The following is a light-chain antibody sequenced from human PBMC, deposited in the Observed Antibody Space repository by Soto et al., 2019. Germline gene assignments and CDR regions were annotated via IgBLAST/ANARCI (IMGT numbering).Light chain of an antibody. CDR2: KAS. CDR3: QQYNSYWT. V-gene: IGKV1-5*03. J-gene: IGKJ1*01. Sequence: DIQMTHSPSTLSASVGDRVTITCRASQSISSWLAWYQQKPGKAPKLLIYKASSLESGVPSRFSGSGSGTEFTLTISSLPPDDFATYYCQQYNSYWTFGQGTKVDIK. CDR1: QSISSW.